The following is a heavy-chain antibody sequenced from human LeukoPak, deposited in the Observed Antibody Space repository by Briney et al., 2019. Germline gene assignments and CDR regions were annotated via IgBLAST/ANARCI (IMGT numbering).Heavy chain of an antibody. D-gene: IGHD3-16*01. CDR1: GLTISDSW. CDR3: ARDAGWGRLDS. Sequence: GSLRLSCAASGLTISDSWIHWVRQVPGKGLMWVSRLASDENNRIYADSVKGRFTISRDNAKNTLFLQMNSLRVEDTGFYYCARDAGWGRLDSWGQGALVTVSS. CDR2: LASDENNR. J-gene: IGHJ4*02. V-gene: IGHV3-74*01.